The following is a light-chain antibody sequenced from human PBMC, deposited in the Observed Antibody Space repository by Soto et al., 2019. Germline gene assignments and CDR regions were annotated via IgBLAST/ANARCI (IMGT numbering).Light chain of an antibody. CDR1: QSISNW. Sequence: DIQLTQSPSTLSASVGDRVTISCRASQSISNWLAWYQQKPGIAPKLLIYEASRLESVVPSRFSGTGSGTEFTLTISSLQPDDFATYYCQQCSQFSTCGQGTKLDIK. CDR2: EAS. CDR3: QQCSQFST. V-gene: IGKV1-5*03. J-gene: IGKJ1*01.